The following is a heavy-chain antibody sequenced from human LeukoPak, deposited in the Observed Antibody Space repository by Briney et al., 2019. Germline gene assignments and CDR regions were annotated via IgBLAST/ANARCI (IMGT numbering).Heavy chain of an antibody. J-gene: IGHJ5*02. Sequence: SETLSLTCTVSGGSISSYYWSWIRQPAGKGLEWIGRIYTSGSTNYNPSLKSRVTMSVDTSKNQFSLKLSSVTAADTAVYYCARDLPIAASGGWFDPWGQGTLVTVSS. D-gene: IGHD6-13*01. V-gene: IGHV4-4*07. CDR3: ARDLPIAASGGWFDP. CDR1: GGSISSYY. CDR2: IYTSGST.